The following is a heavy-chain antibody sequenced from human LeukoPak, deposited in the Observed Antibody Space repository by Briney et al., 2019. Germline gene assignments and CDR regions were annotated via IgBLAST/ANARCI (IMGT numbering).Heavy chain of an antibody. CDR1: GGSISSISYY. CDR3: ARAPATGYFDY. D-gene: IGHD3-9*01. CDR2: MYYSGST. V-gene: IGHV4-39*07. J-gene: IGHJ4*02. Sequence: PSETLSLTCTVSGGSISSISYYWGWIRQPPGKGLEWIVSMYYSGSTYNNPSLKSRVTISVDTSKNQFSLKLSSVTAADTAVYYCARAPATGYFDYWGQGTLVTVSS.